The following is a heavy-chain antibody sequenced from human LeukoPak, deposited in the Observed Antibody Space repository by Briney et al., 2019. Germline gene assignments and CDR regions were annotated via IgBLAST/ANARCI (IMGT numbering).Heavy chain of an antibody. V-gene: IGHV4-4*07. CDR1: GGSISNYY. Sequence: SETLSLTCIVSGGSISNYYWTWIRQPAGKGLEWIGRIYASGSTNYNPSLKSRVTMSVDTSKNQFSLHLSSVTAADAAMYYCARTNYDISGYYDYFDCWGQGTLVTVSS. D-gene: IGHD3-22*01. CDR2: IYASGST. J-gene: IGHJ4*02. CDR3: ARTNYDISGYYDYFDC.